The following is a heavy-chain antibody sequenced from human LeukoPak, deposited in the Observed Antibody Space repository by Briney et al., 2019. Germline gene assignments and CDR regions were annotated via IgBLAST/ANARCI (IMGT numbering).Heavy chain of an antibody. J-gene: IGHJ4*02. Sequence: SETLSLTCTVSGGSISSYYWSWLRQPPGKGLEWIGYIYYSGSTNYNPSLKSRVTISVDTSKNQFSLKLSSVTAADTAVYYCARGLSDSWSYYFDYWGQGTLVTVS. D-gene: IGHD6-13*01. V-gene: IGHV4-59*01. CDR2: IYYSGST. CDR3: ARGLSDSWSYYFDY. CDR1: GGSISSYY.